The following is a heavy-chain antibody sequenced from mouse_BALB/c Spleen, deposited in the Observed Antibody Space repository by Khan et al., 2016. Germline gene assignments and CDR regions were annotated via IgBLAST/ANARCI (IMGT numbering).Heavy chain of an antibody. CDR3: ARDFDY. J-gene: IGHJ2*01. Sequence: EVELQESGPGLVKPSQSLSLTCTVTGYSITSDYAWNWIRQFPGNKLEWMGYISYSGSTSYNPSLKSRISITRDTSKNPFFLQLNAVTTEDTATYYCARDFDYWGQGTTLTVSS. V-gene: IGHV3-2*02. CDR1: GYSITSDYA. CDR2: ISYSGST.